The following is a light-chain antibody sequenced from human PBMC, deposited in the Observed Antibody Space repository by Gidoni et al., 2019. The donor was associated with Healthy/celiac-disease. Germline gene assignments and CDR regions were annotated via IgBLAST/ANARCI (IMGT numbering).Light chain of an antibody. CDR3: QQSYSTPFT. Sequence: DIQMTQSPSSLSASVGDRITITCRASQSISSYLNWYQQKPGKAPKLLIYAASSLESGVPSRFSGSGSGTDFTLTIGSLQPVDFATYYCQQSYSTPFTFGPGTNVDIK. CDR2: AAS. V-gene: IGKV1-39*01. J-gene: IGKJ3*01. CDR1: QSISSY.